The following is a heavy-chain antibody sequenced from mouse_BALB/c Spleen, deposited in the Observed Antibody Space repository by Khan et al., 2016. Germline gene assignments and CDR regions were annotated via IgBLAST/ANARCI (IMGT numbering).Heavy chain of an antibody. J-gene: IGHJ2*01. CDR3: AREDYGNCGDYFDY. CDR2: ISSGGST. CDR1: GFTFSNYA. D-gene: IGHD2-1*01. V-gene: IGHV5-6-5*01. Sequence: EVELVESGGGLVKPGGSLKLSCAASGFTFSNYAMSWVRQTPEKRLEWVASISSGGSTYYPDSVKGRFTISRDNARNIPNLQMSSLRSEDTAMYYCAREDYGNCGDYFDYWGQGTTLTVSS.